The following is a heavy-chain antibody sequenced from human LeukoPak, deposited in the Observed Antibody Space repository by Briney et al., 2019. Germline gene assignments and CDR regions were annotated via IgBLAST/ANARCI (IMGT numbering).Heavy chain of an antibody. D-gene: IGHD5-18*01. Sequence: SQTLSLTCTVSGGSIGSGGYYWSWIRQHPGTGLEWIGYIYYSGSTYYNPSLKSRVTISVDTSKNQFSLKLSSVTAADTAVYYCARSYSYGYYYYYGMDVWGKGTTVTVSS. CDR3: ARSYSYGYYYYYGMDV. V-gene: IGHV4-31*03. CDR2: IYYSGST. J-gene: IGHJ6*04. CDR1: GGSIGSGGYY.